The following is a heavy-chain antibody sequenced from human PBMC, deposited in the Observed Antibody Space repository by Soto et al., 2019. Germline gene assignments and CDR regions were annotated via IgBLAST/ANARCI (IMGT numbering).Heavy chain of an antibody. J-gene: IGHJ6*02. V-gene: IGHV3-53*04. CDR2: LHSGGDT. Sequence: EVQLVESGGGLVQPGGSLRLSCAASGIPVSSNYMTWVRQAPGKGLEWVSVLHSGGDTYYENSVKGRFTISRHDSTNTLFLQMNSLTPEDTAVYYWARDGPYYYASRMDVWGQGTTVTVSS. D-gene: IGHD3-10*01. CDR3: ARDGPYYYASRMDV. CDR1: GIPVSSNY.